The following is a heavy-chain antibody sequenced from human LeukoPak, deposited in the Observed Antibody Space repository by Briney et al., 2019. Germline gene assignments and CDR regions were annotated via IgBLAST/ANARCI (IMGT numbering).Heavy chain of an antibody. CDR3: ARQVSSWYSTRGYYFDY. Sequence: SETLSLTCAVYGGSFSGYYWSWIRQPPGKGLEWIGEINHSGSTNYNPSLKSRVTISVDTSKNQFSLKLSSVTAADTAVYYCARQVSSWYSTRGYYFDYWGQGTLVTVSS. V-gene: IGHV4-34*01. CDR1: GGSFSGYY. CDR2: INHSGST. D-gene: IGHD6-13*01. J-gene: IGHJ4*02.